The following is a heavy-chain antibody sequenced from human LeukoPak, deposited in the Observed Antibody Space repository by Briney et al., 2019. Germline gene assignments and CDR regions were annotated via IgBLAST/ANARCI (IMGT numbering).Heavy chain of an antibody. Sequence: GGSLRLSCAASGFTFSSYAMSWVRQAPGKGLEWVSAISGSGGSTYYADSVKGRFTISRDNSKNTLYLQMNSLRAEDTAVYYCAGVRISGLYFDYWGQGTLVTVSS. J-gene: IGHJ4*02. D-gene: IGHD2-15*01. CDR2: ISGSGGST. CDR1: GFTFSSYA. V-gene: IGHV3-23*01. CDR3: AGVRISGLYFDY.